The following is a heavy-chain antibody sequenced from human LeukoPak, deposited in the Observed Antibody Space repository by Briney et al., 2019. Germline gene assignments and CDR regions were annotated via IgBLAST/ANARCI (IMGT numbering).Heavy chain of an antibody. D-gene: IGHD4-23*01. Sequence: GGSLRLSCAASGFSFSTYAMSWVRQAPGKGLEWVSTISTSGTNTYYADSVKGRFIISRDNSKNTLYLQMNSLGAEDTAVYYCAKDQSYGRNIGNGFDPWGPGTLVTVSS. CDR2: ISTSGTNT. J-gene: IGHJ5*02. CDR3: AKDQSYGRNIGNGFDP. V-gene: IGHV3-23*01. CDR1: GFSFSTYA.